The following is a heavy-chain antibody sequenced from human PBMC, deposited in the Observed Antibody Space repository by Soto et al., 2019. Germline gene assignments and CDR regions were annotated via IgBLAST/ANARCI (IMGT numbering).Heavy chain of an antibody. CDR2: IYYSGST. Sequence: SETLSLTCTVSGLSISSAGYYWSWIRQPPGKGLEWIGYIYYSGSTYYNPSLKSRVTISADTSKNQFSLRLSSVTAADTAVYYCFRSGGFGWFDPWGQGTLVNVSS. CDR3: FRSGGFGWFDP. CDR1: GLSISSAGYY. V-gene: IGHV4-31*03. D-gene: IGHD2-15*01. J-gene: IGHJ5*02.